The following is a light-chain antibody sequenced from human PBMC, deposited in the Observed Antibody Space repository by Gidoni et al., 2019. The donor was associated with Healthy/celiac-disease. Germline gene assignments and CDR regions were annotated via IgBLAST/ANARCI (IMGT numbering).Light chain of an antibody. CDR3: QQLNSYPRT. Sequence: IQLTQSPSFLSASVGDRVTITCRASQDISSYLAWYQQKPGKAPKVLIYAASTLQRGVPSRFSGSGSGTEFTLTISSLQPEDFATYYCQQLNSYPRTFGQGTKVEIK. V-gene: IGKV1-9*01. CDR2: AAS. J-gene: IGKJ1*01. CDR1: QDISSY.